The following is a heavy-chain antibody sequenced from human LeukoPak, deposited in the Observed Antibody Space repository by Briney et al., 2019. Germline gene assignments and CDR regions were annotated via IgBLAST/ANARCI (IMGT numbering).Heavy chain of an antibody. CDR3: ARNQDYCSSTGCGGWFDP. CDR2: IIPIFGTA. Sequence: ASVKVSCKASGGTFSSYAISWVRQAPGQGLEWMGGIIPIFGTANYAQKFQGRVTITADESTSTAYMELSSLRSEDTAVYYCARNQDYCSSTGCGGWFDPWGQGTLVTVSS. J-gene: IGHJ5*02. V-gene: IGHV1-69*13. CDR1: GGTFSSYA. D-gene: IGHD2-2*01.